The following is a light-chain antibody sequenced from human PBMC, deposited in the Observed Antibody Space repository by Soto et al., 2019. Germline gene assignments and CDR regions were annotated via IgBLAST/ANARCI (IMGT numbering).Light chain of an antibody. Sequence: DIQMTQSPSSLSASVGDRVTITCRTSQPISDYLNWYQQKPGKAPKLLIYAASSLQSGVPSRFSGSGSGTDFTLTISSLQPEDFATYYCQQSYSTPGTFGQGTKLEIK. CDR1: QPISDY. V-gene: IGKV1-39*01. CDR3: QQSYSTPGT. J-gene: IGKJ2*01. CDR2: AAS.